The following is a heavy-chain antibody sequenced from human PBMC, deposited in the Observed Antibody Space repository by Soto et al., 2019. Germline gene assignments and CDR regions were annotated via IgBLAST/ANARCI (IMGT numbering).Heavy chain of an antibody. CDR2: ISAYNGNT. J-gene: IGHJ4*02. Sequence: QIQLVQSGAEVKKPGASVKVSCKASGYTFSSYHITWVRQAPGQGLEWMGWISAYNGNTNYAQNLQGRVTMTTDPSTSTADMELRSLRSDDTAVYYCARDLPPVDYCGQGTLVTVSS. CDR1: GYTFSSYH. V-gene: IGHV1-18*01. CDR3: ARDLPPVDY.